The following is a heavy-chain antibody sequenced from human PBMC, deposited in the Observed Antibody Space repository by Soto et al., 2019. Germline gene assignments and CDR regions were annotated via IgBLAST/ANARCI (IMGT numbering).Heavy chain of an antibody. Sequence: ASVKVSCKTSGYTFTNYAISWVRQAPGQGLEWMGRASAFDDTKSYEWKFQGRVTMTRDTSTSTVYMELSSLRSEDTAVYYCGRAVGWDLDAFDIWGQGTMVTVSS. D-gene: IGHD1-26*01. J-gene: IGHJ3*02. CDR3: GRAVGWDLDAFDI. CDR2: ASAFDDTK. V-gene: IGHV1-18*01. CDR1: GYTFTNYA.